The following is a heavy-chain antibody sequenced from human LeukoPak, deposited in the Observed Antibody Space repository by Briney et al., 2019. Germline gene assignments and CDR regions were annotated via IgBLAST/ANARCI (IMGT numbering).Heavy chain of an antibody. CDR3: ARDKSVRDEAWWFNP. V-gene: IGHV1-46*01. Sequence: AAVKVSCKASGYTFTSYYMHCVRQAPGQGPEWMGVLSPSGGSTTYAQKLQGRLNLTREMSTSTDYLELSSLRSEDTAVYYCARDKSVRDEAWWFNPWGQETLVTVSS. CDR1: GYTFTSYY. J-gene: IGHJ5*02. D-gene: IGHD5-24*01. CDR2: LSPSGGST.